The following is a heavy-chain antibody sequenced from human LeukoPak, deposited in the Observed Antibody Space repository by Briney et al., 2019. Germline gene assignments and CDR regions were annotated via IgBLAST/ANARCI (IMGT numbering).Heavy chain of an antibody. Sequence: HPGGSLRLSCAASGFTFSSYWMSWVRQAPGKGLEWVANIKQDGSEKYYVDSVKGRFTISRDNAKNSLYLQMNSLRAEDTAVYYCARGLTRAAAAPFDCWGQGTLVTVSS. CDR1: GFTFSSYW. CDR2: IKQDGSEK. V-gene: IGHV3-7*01. D-gene: IGHD6-13*01. CDR3: ARGLTRAAAAPFDC. J-gene: IGHJ4*02.